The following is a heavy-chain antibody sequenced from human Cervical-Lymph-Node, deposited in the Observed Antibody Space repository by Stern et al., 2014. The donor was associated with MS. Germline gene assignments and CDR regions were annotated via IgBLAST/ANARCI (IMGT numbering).Heavy chain of an antibody. Sequence: VHLVESGAPVKKSGESLTISCEVSGYSFSNYWINWVRQMPGKGLEWMGTIFPGDSDTKYSPSFQGQITIWDDTYISTVYLQWSSLRAPDTAILYWSRWNSLWLNLRGNPSLFDYWGQGTPVPVSS. V-gene: IGHV5-51*01. CDR2: IFPGDSDT. CDR1: GYSFSNYW. D-gene: IGHD1-7*01. J-gene: IGHJ4*01. CDR3: SRWNSLWLNLRGNPSLFDY.